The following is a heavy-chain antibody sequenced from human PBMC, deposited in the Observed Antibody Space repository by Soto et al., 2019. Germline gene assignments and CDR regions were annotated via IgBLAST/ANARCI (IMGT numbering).Heavy chain of an antibody. Sequence: GGSLRLSCAAPGFTVSSNYMSWVRQAPGKGLEWVSVIYSGGSTYYADSVKGRFTISRDNSKNTLYLQMNSLRAEDTAVYYCARDPLAIMTTVTTRHAFDIWGQGTMVTVSS. CDR2: IYSGGST. J-gene: IGHJ3*02. V-gene: IGHV3-66*01. D-gene: IGHD4-17*01. CDR3: ARDPLAIMTTVTTRHAFDI. CDR1: GFTVSSNY.